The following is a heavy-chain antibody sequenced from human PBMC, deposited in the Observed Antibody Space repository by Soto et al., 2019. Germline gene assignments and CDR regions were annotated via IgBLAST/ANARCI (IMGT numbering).Heavy chain of an antibody. D-gene: IGHD2-15*01. CDR1: GFRFSNSG. CDR3: VKGSEVARQELDY. V-gene: IGHV3-30*18. Sequence: PGGSLRLSCAASGFRFSNSGMHWVRQAPGKGLEWVAAISFDGSDRYYSGSVKGRFTISRDNSKNTLFLQMNSLRVEDTAVYYCVKGSEVARQELDYWGQGTLVTVSS. CDR2: ISFDGSDR. J-gene: IGHJ4*02.